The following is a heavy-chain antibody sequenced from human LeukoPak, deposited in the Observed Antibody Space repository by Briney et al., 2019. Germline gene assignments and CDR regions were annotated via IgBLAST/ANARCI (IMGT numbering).Heavy chain of an antibody. V-gene: IGHV1-18*01. CDR2: ISTYNGNT. J-gene: IGHJ4*02. CDR1: GYTFTYHG. CDR3: ARDRGAAGTGGAY. D-gene: IGHD6-13*01. Sequence: ASVRVFCKASGYTFTYHGISWVRQAPGQGLEWMGWISTYNGNTNYLEKFQGRLTMTTDTSTSTTYMELKNLRSDDPAVYYCARDRGAAGTGGAYWGQGSLVTVSS.